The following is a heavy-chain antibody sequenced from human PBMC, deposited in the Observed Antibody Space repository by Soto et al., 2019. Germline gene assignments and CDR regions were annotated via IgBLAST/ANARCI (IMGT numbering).Heavy chain of an antibody. V-gene: IGHV5-10-1*01. J-gene: IGHJ4*02. D-gene: IGHD3-22*01. CDR3: ARQIYDSDTGPNFRYYFDS. Sequence: GESMKISCKGSGYSFAGDWITWVRQKPGKGLEWMGRIDPSDSQTYYSPSFRGHVTISVTKSITTVFLQWSSLRAWDIAMYYCARQIYDSDTGPNFRYYFDSWGQGTPVTVSS. CDR2: IDPSDSQT. CDR1: GYSFAGDW.